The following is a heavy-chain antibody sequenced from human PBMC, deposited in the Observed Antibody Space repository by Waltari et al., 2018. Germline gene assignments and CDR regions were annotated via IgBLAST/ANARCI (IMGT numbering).Heavy chain of an antibody. CDR3: TRGGAPDANWFDP. V-gene: IGHV4-61*02. D-gene: IGHD2-2*01. Sequence: QAQLQESGPGLVKPSQTLSLTCTVSGGSMSSDTYWGTWIRQPAGKGLECVGRIYSRGTTNYHPSLESRVTISLDTAKNQFSLRLRSVTAADTAIYYCTRGGAPDANWFDPWGQGTLVTVSS. CDR1: GGSMSSDTYW. CDR2: IYSRGTT. J-gene: IGHJ5*02.